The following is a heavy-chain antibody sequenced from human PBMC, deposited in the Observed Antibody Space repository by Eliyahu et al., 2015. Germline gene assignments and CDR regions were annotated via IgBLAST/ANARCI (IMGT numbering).Heavy chain of an antibody. CDR3: ARXGYCGGECSLGYYXGLDV. CDR2: IYPGDSDT. V-gene: IGHV5-51*01. J-gene: IGHJ6*02. D-gene: IGHD2-21*01. Sequence: EVQLVQSGAEVKKPGESLTISCKGSGYSFSTYGXVWVRQMPGKAPEWMGIIYPGDSDTRYSPSFQGQVTISADKSTSTAYLQWSSLRASDTAIYYCARXGYCGGECSLGYYXGLDVWGQGTTVTVSS. CDR1: GYSFSTYG.